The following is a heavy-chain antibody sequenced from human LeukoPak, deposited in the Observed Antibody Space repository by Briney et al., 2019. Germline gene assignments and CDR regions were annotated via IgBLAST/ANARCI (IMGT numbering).Heavy chain of an antibody. CDR1: GFTFSSYS. CDR2: IKQDGSEK. CDR3: ARFSSSWRGYFDY. J-gene: IGHJ4*02. V-gene: IGHV3-7*01. Sequence: HPGGSLRLSCAASGFTFSSYSMNWVRQAPGKGLEWVANIKQDGSEKYYVDSVKGRFTISRDNAKNSLYLQMNSLRAEDTAVYYCARFSSSWRGYFDYWGQGTLVTVSS. D-gene: IGHD6-13*01.